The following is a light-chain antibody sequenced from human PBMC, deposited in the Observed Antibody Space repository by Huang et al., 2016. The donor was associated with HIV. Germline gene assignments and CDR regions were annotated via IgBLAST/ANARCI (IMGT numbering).Light chain of an antibody. CDR1: QSITTY. V-gene: IGKV1-39*01. Sequence: DIQMTQSPSSLSASVGDRVTITCRASQSITTYLNWYQQKPGKAPKLLIYAAASLQSGVPSMFSCSGSGTDFTITITSLQTADFATYYCQQTYSAPPLTFGGGTKVEI. CDR2: AAA. CDR3: QQTYSAPPLT. J-gene: IGKJ4*01.